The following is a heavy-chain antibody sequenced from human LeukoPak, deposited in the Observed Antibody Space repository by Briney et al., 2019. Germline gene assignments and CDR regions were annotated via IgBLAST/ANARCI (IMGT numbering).Heavy chain of an antibody. CDR1: GGSISSYY. CDR2: IYYSGST. CDR3: AREGGEAKYDFWSGYYFGWFDP. D-gene: IGHD3-3*01. J-gene: IGHJ5*02. Sequence: SETLSLTCTVSGGSISSYYWSWIRQPPGKGLEWIGYIYYSGSTNYNPFLKSRVTISVDTSKNQFSLKLSSVTAADTAVYYCAREGGEAKYDFWSGYYFGWFDPWGQGTLVTVSS. V-gene: IGHV4-59*01.